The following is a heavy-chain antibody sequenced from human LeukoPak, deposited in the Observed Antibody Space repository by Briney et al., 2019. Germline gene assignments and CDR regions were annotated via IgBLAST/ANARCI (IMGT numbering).Heavy chain of an antibody. CDR1: GFTFSSYS. Sequence: PGGSLRLSCAASGFTFSSYSMNWVRQAPGKGLEWVSYISSSSTIYYADSVKGRFTISRDNAKNSLYLQMNSLRAEDTAVYYCARDSNHDYGDYWGQGTLVTVS. J-gene: IGHJ4*02. CDR2: ISSSSTI. V-gene: IGHV3-48*01. CDR3: ARDSNHDYGDY.